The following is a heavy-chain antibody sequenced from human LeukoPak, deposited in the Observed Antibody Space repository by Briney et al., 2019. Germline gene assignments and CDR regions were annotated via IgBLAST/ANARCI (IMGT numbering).Heavy chain of an antibody. Sequence: GASVKVSCKASGYTFTSYGISLVRLAPGQGLEWMGWISAYNGNTNYAQKLQGRVTMTTDTSTSTAYMELRSLRSDDTAVYYCARDLDDSSGYYPYYFDYWGQGTLVTVSS. CDR1: GYTFTSYG. J-gene: IGHJ4*02. V-gene: IGHV1-18*01. CDR2: ISAYNGNT. CDR3: ARDLDDSSGYYPYYFDY. D-gene: IGHD3-22*01.